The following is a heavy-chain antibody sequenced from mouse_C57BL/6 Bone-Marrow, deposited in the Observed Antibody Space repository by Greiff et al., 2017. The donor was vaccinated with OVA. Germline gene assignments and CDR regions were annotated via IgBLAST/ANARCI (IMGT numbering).Heavy chain of an antibody. Sequence: VQLQQPGAELVKPGASVKVSCKASGYTFTSYWMHWVKQRPGQGLEWIGRIHPSDSDTNYNQKFKGKATLTVDKSSSTAYMQLSSLTSEDSAVYDCAINYGSSPYYFDYWGQGTTLTVSS. CDR1: GYTFTSYW. J-gene: IGHJ2*01. CDR2: IHPSDSDT. D-gene: IGHD1-1*01. CDR3: AINYGSSPYYFDY. V-gene: IGHV1-74*01.